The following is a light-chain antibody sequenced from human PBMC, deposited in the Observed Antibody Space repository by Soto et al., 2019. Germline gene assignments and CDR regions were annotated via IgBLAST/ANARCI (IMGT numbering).Light chain of an antibody. J-gene: IGLJ2*01. CDR3: SSYTSSSLGV. V-gene: IGLV2-14*01. CDR2: EVS. CDR1: SSDVGGYNY. Sequence: QSALTQPASVSGSPGQSITISCTGTSSDVGGYNYVSWYQQHPGKAPKLMIYEVSNRPSGVSNRFSGSKSGNTASLTISGLQAEDEADYYCSSYTSSSLGVFGGVTKLTVL.